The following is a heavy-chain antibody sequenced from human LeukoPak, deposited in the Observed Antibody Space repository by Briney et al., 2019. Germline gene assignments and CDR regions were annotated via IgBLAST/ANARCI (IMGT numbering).Heavy chain of an antibody. CDR3: AKDGPYTSTWYRTSAFDY. V-gene: IGHV3-11*05. Sequence: GGSLRLSCAASGFTFSDYYMSWIRQAPGKGLEWVSSFSSSSSYTNYADSVKGRFTISRDNSKNTLYLQMNSLRAEDTAVYYCAKDGPYTSTWYRTSAFDYWGQGTLVTVSS. CDR2: FSSSSSYT. CDR1: GFTFSDYY. J-gene: IGHJ4*02. D-gene: IGHD6-13*01.